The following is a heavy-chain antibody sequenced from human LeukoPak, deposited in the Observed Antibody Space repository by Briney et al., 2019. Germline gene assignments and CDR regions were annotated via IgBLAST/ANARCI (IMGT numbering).Heavy chain of an antibody. CDR3: ANRRRDGYNLAYFDY. V-gene: IGHV3-53*01. D-gene: IGHD5-24*01. J-gene: IGHJ4*02. Sequence: GGSLRLSCAASGFTVSSNDMSWVRQAPGKGLECISVIYSGGSTDYADSVKGRFTISRDNSKNTLYLQMNSLRAEDTAVYYCANRRRDGYNLAYFDYWGQGTLVTVSS. CDR1: GFTVSSND. CDR2: IYSGGST.